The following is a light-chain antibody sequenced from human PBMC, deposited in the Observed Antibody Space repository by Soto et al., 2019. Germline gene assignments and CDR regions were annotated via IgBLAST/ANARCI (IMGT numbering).Light chain of an antibody. CDR2: DVS. V-gene: IGLV2-14*03. Sequence: QSALTHPASVSGSPGQSITISCSGTSRDVGNYNYVSWYQHHPGKAPKLMIYDVSNRPSGVSDRFSASKSGNTASLTISGLQAEDEADYYCSSYTGTRNLIFGGGTKLTVL. J-gene: IGLJ2*01. CDR3: SSYTGTRNLI. CDR1: SRDVGNYNY.